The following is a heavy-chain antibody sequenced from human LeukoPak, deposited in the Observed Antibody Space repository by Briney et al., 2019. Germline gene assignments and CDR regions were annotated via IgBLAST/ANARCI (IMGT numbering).Heavy chain of an antibody. CDR3: ARGRGYSSGWGHFYYSIDV. CDR2: VTDTGNR. D-gene: IGHD6-19*01. Sequence: PSETLSLTCAVYGGSFSGYYWTWIRQPPGKGLEWIGEVTDTGNRNYNPSLRSRVDILVDTAKNQFSLKVSSVTAADTSVFYCARGRGYSSGWGHFYYSIDVWGQGTTATVSS. J-gene: IGHJ6*03. V-gene: IGHV4-34*01. CDR1: GGSFSGYY.